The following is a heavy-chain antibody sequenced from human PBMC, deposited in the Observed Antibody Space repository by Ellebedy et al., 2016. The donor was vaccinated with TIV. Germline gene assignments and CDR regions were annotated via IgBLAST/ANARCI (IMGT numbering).Heavy chain of an antibody. D-gene: IGHD6-13*01. V-gene: IGHV4-59*01. Sequence: MPSETLSLTCTVSGGSINSYYWSWIRQPPGKGLEWIGYIKNSGSTNYDPSLRSRVTISIDTSKNQFSLKLRSVTAADTAVYYCARGDSNHWYLDWFDPWGQGTLVTVSS. J-gene: IGHJ5*02. CDR1: GGSINSYY. CDR2: IKNSGST. CDR3: ARGDSNHWYLDWFDP.